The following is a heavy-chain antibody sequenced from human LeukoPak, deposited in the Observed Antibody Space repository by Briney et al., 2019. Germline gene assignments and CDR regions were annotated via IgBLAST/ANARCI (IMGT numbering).Heavy chain of an antibody. D-gene: IGHD3-22*01. J-gene: IGHJ4*02. CDR3: ARHQATTYYYDSSGYYPPLG. V-gene: IGHV4-39*01. CDR2: IYYSGST. Sequence: SETLSLTCTVSGGSISSSSYYWGWIRQPPGKGLEWIGSIYYSGSTYYNPSLKSRVTISVDTSKNQFSLKLSSVTAADTAVYYCARHQATTYYYDSSGYYPPLGWGQGTLVTVSS. CDR1: GGSISSSSYY.